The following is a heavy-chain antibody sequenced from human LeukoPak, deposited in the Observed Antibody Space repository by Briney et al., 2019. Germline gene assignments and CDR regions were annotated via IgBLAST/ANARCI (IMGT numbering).Heavy chain of an antibody. J-gene: IGHJ6*02. Sequence: PSQTLSLTCTVSGGSISSGDYYWSWIRQPPGKGLEWIGYTYYSGSTYYNPSLKSRVTISVDTSKNQFSLKLSSVTAADTAVYYCARVGRYCSSTSCYYYYGMDVWGQGTTVTVSS. CDR1: GGSISSGDYY. CDR2: TYYSGST. D-gene: IGHD2-2*01. V-gene: IGHV4-30-4*01. CDR3: ARVGRYCSSTSCYYYYGMDV.